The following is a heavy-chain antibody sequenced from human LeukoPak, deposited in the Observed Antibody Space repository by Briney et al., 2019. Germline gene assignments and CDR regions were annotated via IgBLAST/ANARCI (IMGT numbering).Heavy chain of an antibody. V-gene: IGHV3-23*01. CDR1: GFTFSGYA. Sequence: AGGSLRLSCAASGFTFSGYAMSWVRQAPGKGLEWVSAISGSGGSTYYADSVKGRFTISRGNSKNTLYLQMNSLRAEDTAVYYCARGSKAAPGTFDYWGQGTLVTVSS. D-gene: IGHD6-13*01. J-gene: IGHJ4*02. CDR3: ARGSKAAPGTFDY. CDR2: ISGSGGST.